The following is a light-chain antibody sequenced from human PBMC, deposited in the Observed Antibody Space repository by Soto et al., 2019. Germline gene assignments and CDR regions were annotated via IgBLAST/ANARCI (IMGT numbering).Light chain of an antibody. J-gene: IGKJ1*01. CDR3: QQRSNWPTT. Sequence: IVMTQSPATLSVSPGERATLSCRASQSVSSYLAWYQQKPGQAPRLLIYDASNRATGIPARFSGSGSGADFTLTISSLEPEDFAVYYCQQRSNWPTTFGQGTKVDIK. V-gene: IGKV3-11*01. CDR1: QSVSSY. CDR2: DAS.